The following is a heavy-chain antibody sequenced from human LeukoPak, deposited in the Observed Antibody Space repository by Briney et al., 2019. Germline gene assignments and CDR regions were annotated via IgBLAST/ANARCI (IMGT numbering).Heavy chain of an antibody. Sequence: PGRSLRLSCAASGFTFSSYAMHWVRQAPGKGLEWVAVISYDGSNKYYADSVKGRFTISRDNSKNTLYLQMNSLRAEDTAVYYCARGNVETSVNTAIVDYWGQGTLVTVSS. J-gene: IGHJ4*02. D-gene: IGHD5-18*01. CDR3: ARGNVETSVNTAIVDY. CDR2: ISYDGSNK. V-gene: IGHV3-30-3*01. CDR1: GFTFSSYA.